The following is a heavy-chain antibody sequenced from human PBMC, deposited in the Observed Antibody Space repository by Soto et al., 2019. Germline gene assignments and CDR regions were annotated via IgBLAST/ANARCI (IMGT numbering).Heavy chain of an antibody. J-gene: IGHJ6*02. CDR3: ARGYCSGGSCFPYV. CDR2: INPNSGGT. V-gene: IGHV1-2*02. CDR1: GYTFTGYY. Sequence: ASVKVSCKASGYTFTGYYMHWVRQASGQGLEWMGWINPNSGGTNYAQKFQGRVTMTRDTSISTAYMELSRLRSDGTAVYYCARGYCSGGSCFPYVWGQGTTVTVSS. D-gene: IGHD2-15*01.